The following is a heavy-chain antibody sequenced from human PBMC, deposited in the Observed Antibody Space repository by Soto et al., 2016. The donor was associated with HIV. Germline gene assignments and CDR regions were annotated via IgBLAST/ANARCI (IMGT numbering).Heavy chain of an antibody. D-gene: IGHD2-2*01. CDR3: TTQSPRDIEVPAANHYYYYGVDV. CDR2: IRSKNDGGTR. V-gene: IGHV3-15*01. Sequence: EVQLVEAGGGLVKPGGSLRLSCVASGFTFTNAWMTWVRQAPGKGLEWVGRIRSKNDGGTRDYAAPVKGRFTISRDDSENTLYLQMNNLKIEDTGLYYCTTQSPRDIEVPAANHYYYYGVDVVGPRDHCHRLL. CDR1: GFTFTNAW. J-gene: IGHJ6*02.